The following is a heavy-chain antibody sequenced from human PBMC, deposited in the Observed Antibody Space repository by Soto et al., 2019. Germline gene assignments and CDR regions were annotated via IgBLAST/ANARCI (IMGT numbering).Heavy chain of an antibody. D-gene: IGHD3-22*01. CDR1: GFXFSNYA. Sequence: GGSLRLSCAASGFXFSNYAMSWVRQAPGKGLEWVSAISYGGGTTYYADSVKGRFTISRDNSKNTLYLQMNSLRAEDTAVYYCAKNPGYYYDSTGYHFDYWGQGTLVTVSS. CDR2: ISYGGGTT. V-gene: IGHV3-23*01. CDR3: AKNPGYYYDSTGYHFDY. J-gene: IGHJ4*02.